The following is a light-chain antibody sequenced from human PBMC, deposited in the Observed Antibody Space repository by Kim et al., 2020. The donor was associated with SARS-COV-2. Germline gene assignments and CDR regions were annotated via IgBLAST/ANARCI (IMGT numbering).Light chain of an antibody. J-gene: IGKJ1*01. CDR3: QQYNNWPPWT. V-gene: IGKV3-15*01. CDR1: QSVSSN. CDR2: GAS. Sequence: SPGERVTLSCRASQSVSSNLAWYQQQPGQAPRLLIYGASTRATGIPGRFSGSGSGTEFSLTISSLQSEDFAVYYCQQYNNWPPWTFGQGTKVDIK.